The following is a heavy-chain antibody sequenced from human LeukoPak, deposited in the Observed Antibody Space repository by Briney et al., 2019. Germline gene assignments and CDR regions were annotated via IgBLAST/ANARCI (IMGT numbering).Heavy chain of an antibody. CDR3: AGGNSKEMYFDY. CDR2: IGTAGDT. CDR1: GFTFSSYD. J-gene: IGHJ4*02. V-gene: IGHV3-13*01. D-gene: IGHD4-23*01. Sequence: PGGSLRLSCAASGFTFSSYDMHWVRQATGKGLEWVSAIGTAGDTYYPGSVKGRFTISRENAKNSLYLQMNSLRAGDTAVYYCAGGNSKEMYFDYWGQGTLVTVSS.